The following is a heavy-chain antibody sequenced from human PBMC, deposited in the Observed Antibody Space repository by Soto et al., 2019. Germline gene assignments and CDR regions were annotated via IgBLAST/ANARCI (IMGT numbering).Heavy chain of an antibody. D-gene: IGHD3-10*01. CDR1: GYDFIDHY. CDR2: INPNGGGA. CDR3: ARHRNNPFPLGSLHGLFDF. V-gene: IGHV1-2*02. J-gene: IGHJ4*02. Sequence: ASVKVSCKASGYDFIDHYIHWLRQAPGQGLEWMGWINPNGGGAKYAQKFQGRITMTGDTSITTVYMSLSGLTSDATALYYCARHRNNPFPLGSLHGLFDFWGQGTQVTVSS.